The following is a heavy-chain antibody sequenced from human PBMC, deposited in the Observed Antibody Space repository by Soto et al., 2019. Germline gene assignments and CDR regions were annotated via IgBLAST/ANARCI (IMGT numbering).Heavy chain of an antibody. CDR3: GRQHDPLDTPSSFDT. D-gene: IGHD3-9*01. V-gene: IGHV1-3*01. CDR2: INVGNGNT. Sequence: ASVKVSCKTSGYTFTTYAIHWVRQAPGQRLEWMGWINVGNGNTKYSQRFQDRVAITRDTSASTVHMELSSLTSEDTAVFYFGRQHDPLDTPSSFDTWGQGTLVTVSS. J-gene: IGHJ5*02. CDR1: GYTFTTYA.